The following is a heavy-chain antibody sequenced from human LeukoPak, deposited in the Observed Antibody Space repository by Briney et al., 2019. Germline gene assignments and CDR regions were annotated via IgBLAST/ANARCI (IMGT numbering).Heavy chain of an antibody. D-gene: IGHD7-27*01. Sequence: ASVKVSCKASGGTFSSYAISWVRQAPGQGLEWMGRIIPILGIANYAQKFQGRVTITTDKSTSTAYMELSSLRSEDTAVYYCARDHSGHLDYWGQGTLVTVSS. CDR3: ARDHSGHLDY. V-gene: IGHV1-69*04. CDR2: IIPILGIA. J-gene: IGHJ4*02. CDR1: GGTFSSYA.